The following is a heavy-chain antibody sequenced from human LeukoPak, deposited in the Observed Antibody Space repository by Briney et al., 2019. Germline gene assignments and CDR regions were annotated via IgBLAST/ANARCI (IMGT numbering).Heavy chain of an antibody. J-gene: IGHJ3*02. CDR2: INPSGGSA. CDR3: AGGGTVVTPYDAFDI. V-gene: IGHV1-46*01. D-gene: IGHD4-23*01. Sequence: ASVKVSCKASGYTFTSYYMHSVRQAPGQGLDWMGIINPSGGSASYAQKFQGRVSMTRDTSTSTVYMELSRLRSEDTAVYYCAGGGTVVTPYDAFDIWGQGTMVTVSS. CDR1: GYTFTSYY.